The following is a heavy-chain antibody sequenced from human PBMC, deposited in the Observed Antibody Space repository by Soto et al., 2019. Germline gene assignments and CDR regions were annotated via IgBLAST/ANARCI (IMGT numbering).Heavy chain of an antibody. CDR2: IHPSGGST. Sequence: EVLLLESGGDLVQPGGPLRLSCAAAGFMFSSYGMSWVRQAPGKGLQWVATIHPSGGSTHYAESVRGRFTISRDNSRDTLYLQRNSLRAEDTAVYYCAKDPSTGPPDCLGQGALVTVAS. J-gene: IGHJ4*02. CDR3: AKDPSTGPPDC. V-gene: IGHV3-23*01. CDR1: GFMFSSYG. D-gene: IGHD3-9*01.